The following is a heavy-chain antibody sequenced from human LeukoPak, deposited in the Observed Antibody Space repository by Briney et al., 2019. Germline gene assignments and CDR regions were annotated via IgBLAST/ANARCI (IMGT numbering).Heavy chain of an antibody. CDR1: GGSFSGYY. D-gene: IGHD3-3*01. CDR3: ARGSDFWSGYFDY. V-gene: IGHV4-34*01. CDR2: IYHSGST. J-gene: IGHJ4*02. Sequence: SETLSLTCAVYGGSFSGYYWRWIRQPPGKGLEWIGEIYHSGSTNYNPSLKSRVTISVDTSKNQFSLKLSSVTAADTAVYYCARGSDFWSGYFDYWGQGTLVTVSS.